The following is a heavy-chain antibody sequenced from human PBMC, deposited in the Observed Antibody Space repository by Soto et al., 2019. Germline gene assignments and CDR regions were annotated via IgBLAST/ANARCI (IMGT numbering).Heavy chain of an antibody. CDR2: INHSGST. CDR1: GGSFSGYY. J-gene: IGHJ4*02. Sequence: QVQLQQWGAGLLKPSETLSLTCAVYGGSFSGYYWSWIRRPPGKGLEWIGEINHSGSTNYNTSLKSRVTISVDTSKNQFSLKLSSVTAADTAVYYCARGPWIAADDYWGQGTLVTVSS. V-gene: IGHV4-34*01. D-gene: IGHD6-13*01. CDR3: ARGPWIAADDY.